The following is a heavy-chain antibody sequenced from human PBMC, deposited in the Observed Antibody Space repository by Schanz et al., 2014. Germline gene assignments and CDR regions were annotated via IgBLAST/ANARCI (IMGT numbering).Heavy chain of an antibody. CDR1: EFTLSNSD. Sequence: EVQLVESGGGLVKPGGSLRLSCEASEFTLSNSDMHWVRQGTGKGLEWVSTIGYLGDTYYPDSVKGRFTVSRDNARNSLYLHMNTLGAEDTAVYYCARDGDRFYHNYYMDVWGKGTTVTVSS. V-gene: IGHV3-13*01. CDR2: IGYLGDT. CDR3: ARDGDRFYHNYYMDV. D-gene: IGHD4-17*01. J-gene: IGHJ6*03.